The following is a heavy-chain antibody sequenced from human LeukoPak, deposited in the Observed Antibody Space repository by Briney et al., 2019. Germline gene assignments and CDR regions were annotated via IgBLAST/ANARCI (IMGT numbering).Heavy chain of an antibody. V-gene: IGHV4-4*07. J-gene: IGHJ3*02. CDR3: ARGRSCSSTICNGGDAFDI. CDR1: GGSISNYY. CDR2: IYSRGST. Sequence: SETLSLTCSVSGGSISNYYWSWIRQPAGKGLEWIGRIYSRGSTNYNPSLKSRVTMSVDTSRNQFSLKLSSVTAADTAVYYCARGRSCSSTICNGGDAFDIWGQGTMVTVSS. D-gene: IGHD2-2*01.